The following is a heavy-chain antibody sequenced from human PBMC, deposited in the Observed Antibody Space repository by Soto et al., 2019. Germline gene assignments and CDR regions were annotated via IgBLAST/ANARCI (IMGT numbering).Heavy chain of an antibody. CDR2: IWYDGSNK. Sequence: PGGSLRLSCAASGFIFNEYGMHWVRQAPGKGLEWVAVIWYDGSNKYYADSVKGRFTFSRDNSKNTMSLQMNSLRVEDTAIYYCARWGCSGSNCNLNQRSFDLWGQEPWSPSPQ. J-gene: IGHJ5*01. CDR3: ARWGCSGSNCNLNQRSFDL. CDR1: GFIFNEYG. V-gene: IGHV3-33*01. D-gene: IGHD2-15*01.